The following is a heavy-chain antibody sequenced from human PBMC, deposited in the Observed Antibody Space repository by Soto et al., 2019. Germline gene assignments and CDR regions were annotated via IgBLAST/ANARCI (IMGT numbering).Heavy chain of an antibody. CDR1: GFTFSSYG. Sequence: GGSLRLSCAASGFTFSSYGMHWVRQAPGKGLEWVAVISYDGSNKYYADSVKGRFTISRDNSKNTLYLQMNSLRAEDTAVYYCAKERRLWGQGTTVTVSS. CDR3: AKERRL. J-gene: IGHJ6*02. CDR2: ISYDGSNK. V-gene: IGHV3-30*18.